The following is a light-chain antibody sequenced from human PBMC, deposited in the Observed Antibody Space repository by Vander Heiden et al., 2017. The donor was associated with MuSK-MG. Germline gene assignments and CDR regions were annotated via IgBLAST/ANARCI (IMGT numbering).Light chain of an antibody. Sequence: EIVMTQSPAPLSVSPGERATLSCRASQSVSSNLAWYQQKPGQAPRLLIYGASTRATGIPARFSGSGSGTEFTLTISSLQSEDFAVYYCQQYNNWPITLGQGTRLEIK. J-gene: IGKJ5*01. CDR2: GAS. CDR1: QSVSSN. CDR3: QQYNNWPIT. V-gene: IGKV3-15*01.